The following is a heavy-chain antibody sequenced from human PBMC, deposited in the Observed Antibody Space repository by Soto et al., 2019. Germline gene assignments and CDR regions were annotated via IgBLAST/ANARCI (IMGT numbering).Heavy chain of an antibody. V-gene: IGHV4-31*03. CDR2: IYYSGST. CDR1: GGSISSGGYY. J-gene: IGHJ5*02. CDR3: AREGRLEYYYGSGSIIRGDNWFDP. D-gene: IGHD3-10*01. Sequence: SETLSLTCTVSGGSISSGGYYWSWIRQHPGKGLEWIGYIYYSGSTYYNPSLKSRVTISVDTSKNQFSLKLSSVTAADTAVYYCAREGRLEYYYGSGSIIRGDNWFDPWGQGTLVTVSS.